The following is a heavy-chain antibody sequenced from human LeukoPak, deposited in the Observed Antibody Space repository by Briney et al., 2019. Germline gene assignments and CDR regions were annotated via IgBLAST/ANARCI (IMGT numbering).Heavy chain of an antibody. CDR1: GFTFSSYS. J-gene: IGHJ6*03. Sequence: PGGPLRLSCAASGFTFSSYSMNWVRQAPGKGLEWVSYISSSSSTIYYADSVKGRFTISRDNAKNSLYLQMNSLRAEDTAVYYCTRAYYDFWSGYYPSYMDVWGKGTTVTVSS. V-gene: IGHV3-48*04. D-gene: IGHD3-3*01. CDR2: ISSSSSTI. CDR3: TRAYYDFWSGYYPSYMDV.